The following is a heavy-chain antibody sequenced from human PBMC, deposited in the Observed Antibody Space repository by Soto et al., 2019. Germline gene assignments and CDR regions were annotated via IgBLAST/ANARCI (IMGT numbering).Heavy chain of an antibody. CDR3: AKAHSSGWFPDY. V-gene: IGHV4-39*02. Sequence: LSLTCSVSGGSVSRGSYYWGWIRQPPGKGLEWIGSIYYSGFIYYNPSLKSRLTIPVDTSKNQFSLKLSSVTAADTAVYYCAKAHSSGWFPDYWGQGTLVTVSS. D-gene: IGHD6-19*01. J-gene: IGHJ4*02. CDR2: IYYSGFI. CDR1: GGSVSRGSYY.